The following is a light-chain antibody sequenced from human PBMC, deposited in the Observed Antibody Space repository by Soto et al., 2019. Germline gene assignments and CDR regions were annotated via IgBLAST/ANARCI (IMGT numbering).Light chain of an antibody. CDR1: SSDVGSYNR. CDR2: EGY. Sequence: QLVLTQPPSVSGSPGQSVTISCIGTSSDVGSYNRVSWYQQPPGTAPKLIIYEGYTRPSGVPDRFSASKSGNTASLTISGLQAEDEADYYCNSYTISDTYVFGTGTQLTVL. V-gene: IGLV2-18*02. CDR3: NSYTISDTYV. J-gene: IGLJ1*01.